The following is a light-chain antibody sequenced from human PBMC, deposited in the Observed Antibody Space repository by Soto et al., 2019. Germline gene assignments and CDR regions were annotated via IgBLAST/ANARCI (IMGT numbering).Light chain of an antibody. CDR1: ESISRW. CDR3: QQYGAYWT. CDR2: KAS. Sequence: DIQMTHSPSTLSASVLYRVTITFRASESISRWLAWYQQKPGKAPKLLIYKASSLESGVPSRFSGSGSGTEFTLTINSLQADDFATYYCQQYGAYWTFGQGTKVDTK. J-gene: IGKJ1*01. V-gene: IGKV1-5*03.